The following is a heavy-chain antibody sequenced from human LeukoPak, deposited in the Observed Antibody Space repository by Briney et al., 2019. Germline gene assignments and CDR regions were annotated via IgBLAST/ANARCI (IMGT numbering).Heavy chain of an antibody. V-gene: IGHV3-30*02. Sequence: QTGGSLRLSCAASGFTFSSYAMHWVRQAPGEGLEWVAFIRHDGSNKYYADSVKGRFTISRDNSKNTLYLQMNSLRAEDTAVYYCARDGVDTAMEYYFDYWGQGTLVTVSS. CDR2: IRHDGSNK. D-gene: IGHD5-18*01. CDR3: ARDGVDTAMEYYFDY. J-gene: IGHJ4*02. CDR1: GFTFSSYA.